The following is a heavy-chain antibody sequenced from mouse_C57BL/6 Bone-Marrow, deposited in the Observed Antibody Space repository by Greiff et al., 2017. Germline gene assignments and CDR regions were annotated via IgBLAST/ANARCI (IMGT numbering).Heavy chain of an antibody. CDR2: IDPEIGDT. D-gene: IGHD2-3*01. Sequence: VHVKQSGAELVRPGASVKLSCTASGFNIKDDYIHWVKQRPEQGLEWIGWIDPEIGDTEYASKFQGKATITSDTSSNTAYLQLSSLTSEDTAVYYCSSFDGNYSDFWGQGTPLTVAS. CDR1: GFNIKDDY. J-gene: IGHJ2*01. V-gene: IGHV14-4*01. CDR3: SSFDGNYSDF.